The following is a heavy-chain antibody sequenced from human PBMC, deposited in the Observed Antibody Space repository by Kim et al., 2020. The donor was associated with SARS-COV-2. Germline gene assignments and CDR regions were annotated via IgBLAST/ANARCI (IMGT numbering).Heavy chain of an antibody. J-gene: IGHJ4*02. CDR3: ARKSWSSEDY. CDR1: GFSFSNYA. Sequence: GGSLRLSCAASGFSFSNYAMTWLRQAPGKGLEWVSAIGGSGGRSYYADSVKGRFTVSREYSKNTLYLQMNSLRAEDTAVYYCARKSWSSEDYWGQGTLVT. D-gene: IGHD3-10*01. CDR2: IGGSGGRS. V-gene: IGHV3-23*01.